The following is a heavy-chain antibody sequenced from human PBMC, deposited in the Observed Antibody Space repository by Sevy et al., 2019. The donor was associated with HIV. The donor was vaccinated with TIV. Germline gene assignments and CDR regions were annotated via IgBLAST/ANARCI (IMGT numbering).Heavy chain of an antibody. CDR1: GFTFSSYA. J-gene: IGHJ6*02. V-gene: IGHV3-23*01. CDR2: ISGSGGST. D-gene: IGHD4-17*01. Sequence: GGSLRLSCAASGFTFSSYAMSWVRQTPGKGLEWVSAISGSGGSTYYADSVKGRFTISRDNSKNTLYLQMNSLRAEDTAVYYCANYGMAHYYYGMDVWGQGTTVTVSS. CDR3: ANYGMAHYYYGMDV.